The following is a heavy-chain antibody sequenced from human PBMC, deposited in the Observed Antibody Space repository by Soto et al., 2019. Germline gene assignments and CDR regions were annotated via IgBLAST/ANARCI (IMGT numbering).Heavy chain of an antibody. Sequence: SETLSLTCAVSGGSISSSNWWSWVRQPPGKGLEWIGEIYHSGSTNYNPSLKSRVTISVDKSKNQFSLKLSSVTAADTAVYYCARVEKYRPYGDYFLYWGQGTLVTVSS. V-gene: IGHV4-4*02. CDR2: IYHSGST. CDR3: ARVEKYRPYGDYFLY. CDR1: GGSISSSNW. J-gene: IGHJ4*02. D-gene: IGHD4-17*01.